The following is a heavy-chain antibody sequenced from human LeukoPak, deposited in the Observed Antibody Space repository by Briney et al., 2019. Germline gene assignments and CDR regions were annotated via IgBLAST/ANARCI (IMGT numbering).Heavy chain of an antibody. CDR3: ARAPVTVKDSFDI. D-gene: IGHD4-11*01. Sequence: KPSENLFLNCAVSGGSINNYYWSWIRPPARKGLELIGRIFTSGSTNYNASLKSRVTMSVDTSKNQFSLKLRSMTAADTAVYYCARAPVTVKDSFDIWGQGTMVTVSS. J-gene: IGHJ3*02. CDR1: GGSINNYY. V-gene: IGHV4-4*07. CDR2: IFTSGST.